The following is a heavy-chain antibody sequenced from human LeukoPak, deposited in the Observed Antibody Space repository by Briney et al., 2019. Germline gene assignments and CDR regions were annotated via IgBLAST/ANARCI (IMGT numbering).Heavy chain of an antibody. J-gene: IGHJ3*02. Sequence: SETLPLTCTVSGGSISSGGYYWSWIRQHPGKGLEWIGYIYYSGSTYYNPSLKSRVTISVDTSKNQFSLKLSSVTAADTAVYYCARDHPLGYSGSYGAFDIWGQGTMVTVSS. D-gene: IGHD1-26*01. V-gene: IGHV4-31*03. CDR1: GGSISSGGYY. CDR3: ARDHPLGYSGSYGAFDI. CDR2: IYYSGST.